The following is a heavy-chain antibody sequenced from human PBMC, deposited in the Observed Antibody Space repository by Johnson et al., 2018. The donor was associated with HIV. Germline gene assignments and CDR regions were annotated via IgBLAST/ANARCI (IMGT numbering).Heavy chain of an antibody. J-gene: IGHJ3*02. Sequence: VLLVESGGGLVQPGGSLRLSCAASGIIVTGNFMSWVRQAPGKGLEWVSVINAGGDTYYADAGKGRFTISRDRSKNTVSLQMNSMRVEDTALYYCARGSYDGDAFDMWGQGTMVTVSS. CDR2: INAGGDT. V-gene: IGHV3-66*02. D-gene: IGHD1-26*01. CDR1: GIIVTGNF. CDR3: ARGSYDGDAFDM.